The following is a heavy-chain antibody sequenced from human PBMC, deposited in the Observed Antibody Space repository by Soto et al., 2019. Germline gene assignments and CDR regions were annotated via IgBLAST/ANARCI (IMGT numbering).Heavy chain of an antibody. CDR1: GFTFITYS. D-gene: IGHD5-12*01. CDR3: ARDHHRYSGYDYVDY. Sequence: QVQLVESGGGLVKPEGSLRLSFLAPGFTFITYSRSWIGQAPGKGREWVQYISSISSYTNYADSVKGRFTISRDNAKNSLYLQMNSLRAEDTAVYYCARDHHRYSGYDYVDYWGQGTLVTVSS. J-gene: IGHJ4*02. CDR2: ISSISSYT. V-gene: IGHV3-11*05.